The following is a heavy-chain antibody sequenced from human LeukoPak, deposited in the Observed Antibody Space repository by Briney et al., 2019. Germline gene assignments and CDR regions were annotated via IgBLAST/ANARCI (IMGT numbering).Heavy chain of an antibody. D-gene: IGHD4/OR15-4a*01. Sequence: PGGSLRLSCAASGLTFSAYGMHWVRQAPGKGLEWVAVIWSDGTNKYYAESVRGRFTISRDNSKNTLYLQMNTLIIEDTAVYYCAGAAGAFDNWGQGTMITVSS. CDR1: GLTFSAYG. CDR2: IWSDGTNK. CDR3: AGAAGAFDN. V-gene: IGHV3-33*01. J-gene: IGHJ3*02.